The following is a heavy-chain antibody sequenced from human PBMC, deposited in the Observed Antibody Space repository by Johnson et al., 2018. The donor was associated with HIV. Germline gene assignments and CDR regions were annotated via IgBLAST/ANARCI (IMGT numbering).Heavy chain of an antibody. CDR2: IGAAGDT. CDR3: ARSHKLDSGAFDI. Sequence: EVQLVESGGGLVKPGGSLRLSCAASGFTFSSYDMHWVRQATGKGLEWVSAIGAAGDTYYPGSVKGRFTISRENAKNSLYLQMNSLRAGDTAVYYCARSHKLDSGAFDIWGQGTMVTVSS. D-gene: IGHD1-26*01. J-gene: IGHJ3*02. V-gene: IGHV3-13*01. CDR1: GFTFSSYD.